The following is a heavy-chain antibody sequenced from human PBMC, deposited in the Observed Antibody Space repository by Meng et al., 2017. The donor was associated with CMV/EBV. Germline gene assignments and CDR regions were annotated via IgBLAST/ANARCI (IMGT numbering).Heavy chain of an antibody. CDR2: FDPEDGET. J-gene: IGHJ4*02. D-gene: IGHD2-2*02. CDR3: ATARVDCSSTSCYTYYFDY. CDR1: GYTLTELS. V-gene: IGHV1-24*01. Sequence: ASVKVSCKVSGYTLTELSRHWVRQAPGKGREWMGGFDPEDGETIYAQKFQGRVTMTEDTSTDTAYMELSSLRSEDTAVYYCATARVDCSSTSCYTYYFDYWGQGTLVTVSS.